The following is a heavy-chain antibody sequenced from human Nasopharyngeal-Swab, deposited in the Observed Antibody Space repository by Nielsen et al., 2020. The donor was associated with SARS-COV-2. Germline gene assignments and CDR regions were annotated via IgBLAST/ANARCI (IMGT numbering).Heavy chain of an antibody. Sequence: SLKISFASPGFTVSSNYISWVRQAPGKGLEWVSVIYSGGSTYYADSVKGRFTISRDNSKNTLYLQMNSLRAEDTAVYYCASSGEQQLVPDYWGKGTLVTVSS. CDR3: ASSGEQQLVPDY. D-gene: IGHD6-13*01. V-gene: IGHV3-66*01. CDR1: GFTVSSNY. CDR2: IYSGGST. J-gene: IGHJ4*02.